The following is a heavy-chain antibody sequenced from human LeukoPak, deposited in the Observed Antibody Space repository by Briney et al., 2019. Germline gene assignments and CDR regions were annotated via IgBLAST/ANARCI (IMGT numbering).Heavy chain of an antibody. CDR2: ISDDSYRT. J-gene: IGHJ4*02. Sequence: GGSLRLSCIASGFNFGGYYMGWIRQAPGKGLEWVSYISDDSYRTPYGDSVKGRFTISRDNAKNSLYLQMGNLRVEDTAVYYCARARGLGIGDHFDYWGEGTLVIVSS. D-gene: IGHD4-17*01. CDR3: ARARGLGIGDHFDY. CDR1: GFNFGGYY. V-gene: IGHV3-11*01.